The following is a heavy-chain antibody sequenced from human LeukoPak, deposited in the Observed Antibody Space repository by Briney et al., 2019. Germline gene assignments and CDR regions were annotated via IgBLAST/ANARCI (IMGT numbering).Heavy chain of an antibody. J-gene: IGHJ5*02. D-gene: IGHD6-6*01. CDR1: GGTFSSYA. V-gene: IGHV1-69*01. CDR3: ARDIIRYSSSSLDWFDP. Sequence: SVKVSCKASGGTFSSYAISWVRQAPGQGLEWMGGIIPIFGTANYAQKFQGRVTITADESTSTAYMELSSPRSDDTAVYYCARDIIRYSSSSLDWFDPWGQGTLVTVSS. CDR2: IIPIFGTA.